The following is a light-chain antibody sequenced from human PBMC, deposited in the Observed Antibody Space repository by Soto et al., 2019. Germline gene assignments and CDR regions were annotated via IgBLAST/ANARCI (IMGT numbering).Light chain of an antibody. V-gene: IGKV1-5*03. Sequence: DIQMTQSPSTLSASVGDRVTIARRASQSISTWLAWYQQKPGKAPKLLIYKASILESGVPSRFSGSESATGFTLTISSLQPEDFASYYCQQYETFPLTFGGGTKVEIK. CDR3: QQYETFPLT. J-gene: IGKJ4*01. CDR2: KAS. CDR1: QSISTW.